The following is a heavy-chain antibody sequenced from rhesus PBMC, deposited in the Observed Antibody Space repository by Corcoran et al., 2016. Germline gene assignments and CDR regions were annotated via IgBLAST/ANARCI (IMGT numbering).Heavy chain of an antibody. CDR1: GCSLSRNY. J-gene: IGHJ4*01. V-gene: IGHV4-173*01. D-gene: IGHD2-2*01. CDR3: ARVPLYGNFDY. CDR2: ISGSGGST. Sequence: QLQLQESGPGLVKPSAPLSLTCAVSGCSLSRNYCSWIRPLPGKGLEWIGRISGSGGSTDYNPSLKRRVTISTDTSKNQFSLKLSSVTAADTAVYYCARVPLYGNFDYWGQGVLVTVSS.